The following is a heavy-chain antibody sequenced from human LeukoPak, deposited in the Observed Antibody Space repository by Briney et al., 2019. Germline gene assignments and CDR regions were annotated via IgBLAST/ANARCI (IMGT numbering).Heavy chain of an antibody. V-gene: IGHV4-59*01. J-gene: IGHJ4*02. D-gene: IGHD3-9*01. CDR2: IYYSGST. CDR3: AREVRYYDILTGYYAPYFDY. CDR1: GGSISSYY. Sequence: SETLSLTCTVSGGSISSYYWSWIRQPPGKGLGWIGYIYYSGSTNYNPSLKSRVTISVDTSKNQFSLKLSSVTAADTAVYYCAREVRYYDILTGYYAPYFDYWGQGTLVTVSS.